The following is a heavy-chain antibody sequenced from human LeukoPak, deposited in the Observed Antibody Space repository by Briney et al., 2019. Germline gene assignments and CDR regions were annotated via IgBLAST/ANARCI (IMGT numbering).Heavy chain of an antibody. V-gene: IGHV4-34*01. J-gene: IGHJ3*02. CDR3: ARNDYDYVWGSYHSPPNPKSENHDAFDI. Sequence: SETLSLTCAVYGGSFSGYYWSWIRQPPGKGLEWIGEINHSGSTNYNPSLKSRVTISVDTSKNQFSLKLSSVTAADTAVYYCARNDYDYVWGSYHSPPNPKSENHDAFDIWGQGTMVTVSS. CDR1: GGSFSGYY. CDR2: INHSGST. D-gene: IGHD3-16*01.